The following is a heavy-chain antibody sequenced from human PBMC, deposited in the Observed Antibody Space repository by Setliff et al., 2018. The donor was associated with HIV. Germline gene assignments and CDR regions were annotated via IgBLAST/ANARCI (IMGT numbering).Heavy chain of an antibody. J-gene: IGHJ4*02. CDR2: VYYTGST. V-gene: IGHV4-59*08. CDR1: GGSISTYY. CDR3: ARHKSQPYYFDY. Sequence: PSETLSLTCTVSGGSISTYYWSWIRQPPGKGLEWIGYVYYTGSTNYNPPLKSRATISVDTSKNQFSLRLNSVTAADTAVYYCARHKSQPYYFDYWGQGTLVTVSS.